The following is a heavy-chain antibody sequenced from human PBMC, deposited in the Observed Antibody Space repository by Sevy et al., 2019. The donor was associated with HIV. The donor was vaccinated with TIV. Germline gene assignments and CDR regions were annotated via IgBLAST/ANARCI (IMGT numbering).Heavy chain of an antibody. CDR1: GGTFSSYG. Sequence: ASVKVSCKASGGTFSSYGISWVRQAPGQGLEWMGGIIPILGTVNYAQKFQGRVTITADEFTTTAYMELSSLRSEDTAVYYCARGGDNGWYYFDYWGQETLVTVSS. V-gene: IGHV1-69*13. CDR3: ARGGDNGWYYFDY. J-gene: IGHJ4*02. D-gene: IGHD6-19*01. CDR2: IIPILGTV.